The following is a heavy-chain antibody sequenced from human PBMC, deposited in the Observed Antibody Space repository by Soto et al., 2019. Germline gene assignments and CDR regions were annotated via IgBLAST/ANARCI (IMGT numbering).Heavy chain of an antibody. CDR3: ARENYYALDY. CDR2: INYSGST. V-gene: IGHV4-59*01. Sequence: LETLSLTCTVSSGSISSYNWNWVRQPPGKGLEWIGFINYSGSTHYNPSLKSRVTISLDTSKNQFSLKLNSVTAADTAVYYCARENYYALDYWGPGTLVTVYS. J-gene: IGHJ4*02. D-gene: IGHD3-10*01. CDR1: SGSISSYN.